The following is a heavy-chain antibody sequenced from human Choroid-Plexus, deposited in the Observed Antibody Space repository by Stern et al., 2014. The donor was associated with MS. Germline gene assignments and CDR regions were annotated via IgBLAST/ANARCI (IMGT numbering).Heavy chain of an antibody. D-gene: IGHD2/OR15-2a*01. CDR3: AKDRQYLTYFFDH. CDR2: VSNDGSNK. J-gene: IGHJ5*02. CDR1: GFTFGSCA. V-gene: IGHV3-30*18. Sequence: QEQLVESGGGVVQPGRPLRLSCVASGFTFGSCAMHWVRQAPGKGLEWVAGVSNDGSNKYYADSVKGRFTISRDNSQNTLYMQMSSLRPEDTAVYYCAKDRQYLTYFFDHWGQGSLVTVSS.